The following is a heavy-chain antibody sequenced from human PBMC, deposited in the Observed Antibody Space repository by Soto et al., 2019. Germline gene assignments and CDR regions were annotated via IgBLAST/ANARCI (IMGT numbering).Heavy chain of an antibody. CDR2: ISAYNGNT. V-gene: IGHV1-18*01. J-gene: IGHJ6*02. CDR1: GYTFTSYG. Sequence: QVQLVQSGAEVKKPGASVKVSCKASGYTFTSYGISWVRQAPGQGLEWMGWISAYNGNTNYAQKLQGRVTMTTDTSTSTAYMELRSLISDDTAVYYCARLFCSSTSCYGYYYDYGMDVWGQGTTVTVSS. D-gene: IGHD2-2*01. CDR3: ARLFCSSTSCYGYYYDYGMDV.